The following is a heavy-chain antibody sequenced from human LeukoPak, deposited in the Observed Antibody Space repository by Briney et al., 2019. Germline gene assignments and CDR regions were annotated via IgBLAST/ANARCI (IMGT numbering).Heavy chain of an antibody. J-gene: IGHJ6*03. D-gene: IGHD3-22*01. CDR3: ARGVEYDSSGYYYYYYYYMDV. Sequence: GSLRLSCAASGFTFSSYSMNWVRQPPGKGLEWIGSIYHSGSTYYNPSLKSRVTISVDTSKNQFSLKLSSVTAADTAVYYCARGVEYDSSGYYYYYYYYMDVWGKGTTVTVSS. CDR1: GFTFSSYS. V-gene: IGHV4-38-2*01. CDR2: IYHSGST.